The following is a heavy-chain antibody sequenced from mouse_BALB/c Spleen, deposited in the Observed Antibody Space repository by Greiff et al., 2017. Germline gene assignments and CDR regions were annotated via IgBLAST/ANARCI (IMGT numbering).Heavy chain of an antibody. D-gene: IGHD2-4*01. CDR3: ARDLYYDYMFAY. CDR1: GFTFSDYY. CDR2: ISDGGSYT. J-gene: IGHJ3*01. V-gene: IGHV5-4*02. Sequence: EVKVVESGGGLVKPGGSLKLSCAASGFTFSDYYMYWVRQTPEKRLEWVATISDGGSYTYYPDSVKGRFTISRDNAKNNLYLQMSSLKSEDTAMYYCARDLYYDYMFAYWGQGTLVTVSA.